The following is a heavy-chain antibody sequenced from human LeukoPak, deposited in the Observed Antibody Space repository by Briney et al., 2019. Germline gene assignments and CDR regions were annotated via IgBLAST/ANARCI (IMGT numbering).Heavy chain of an antibody. Sequence: PGASLRLSCAASGFTFSSYAMSSVRHDPGNWLESVSAISGIGASTYYADSVKGRSTISRDTSKHRLYLQTTSLRTTDTAVYYCAKDPYPHIAVAGTFGYWGQGTLVTVSS. D-gene: IGHD6-19*01. V-gene: IGHV3-23*01. CDR2: ISGIGAST. J-gene: IGHJ4*02. CDR3: AKDPYPHIAVAGTFGY. CDR1: GFTFSSYA.